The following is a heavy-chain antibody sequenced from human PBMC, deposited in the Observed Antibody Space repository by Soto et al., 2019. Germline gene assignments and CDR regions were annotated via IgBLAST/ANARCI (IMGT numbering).Heavy chain of an antibody. CDR2: MNPYSGNI. J-gene: IGHJ4*02. CDR3: AIGFTVRRRSRSDF. CDR1: GYTFSTYD. V-gene: IGHV1-8*01. Sequence: ASVKVSCKTSGYTFSTYDIHWVRQATGQGLEWMGWMNPYSGNIAYAQKFQGRVSMTRNTSISTAYMELSSLKSEDTAIYYCAIGFTVRRRSRSDFWRQGTLVTVSS. D-gene: IGHD1-26*01.